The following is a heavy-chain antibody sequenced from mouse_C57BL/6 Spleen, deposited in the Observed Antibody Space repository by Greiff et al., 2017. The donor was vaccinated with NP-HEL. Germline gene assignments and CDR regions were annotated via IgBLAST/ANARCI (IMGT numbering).Heavy chain of an antibody. V-gene: IGHV1-43*01. CDR3: ARGTTVVARDYAMDY. J-gene: IGHJ4*01. CDR1: GYSFTGYY. CDR2: INPSTGGT. D-gene: IGHD1-1*01. Sequence: VQLKQSGPELVKPGASVKISCKASGYSFTGYYMHWVKQSSEKSLEWIGEINPSTGGTSYNQKFKGKATLTVDKSSSTAYMQLKSLTSEDSAVYYCARGTTVVARDYAMDYWGQGTSVTVSS.